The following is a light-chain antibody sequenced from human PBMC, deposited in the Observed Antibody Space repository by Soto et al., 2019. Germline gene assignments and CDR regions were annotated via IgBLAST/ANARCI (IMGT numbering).Light chain of an antibody. CDR1: SSDVGSYNL. CDR3: SSYTSDTSPYV. J-gene: IGLJ1*01. CDR2: EGS. V-gene: IGLV2-14*02. Sequence: QSALTQPASVSGSPGQSITISCTGTSSDVGSYNLVSWYQQHPGKAPKLMIYEGSKRPSGVSNRFSGSKSGNTASLTISGLQADDEGDYYCSSYTSDTSPYVFGTGTKVTVL.